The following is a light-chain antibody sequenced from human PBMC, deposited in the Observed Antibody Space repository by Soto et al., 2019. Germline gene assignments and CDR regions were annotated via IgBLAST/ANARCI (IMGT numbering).Light chain of an antibody. CDR2: GAS. CDR3: QQYGSPLT. CDR1: EPFNSPY. J-gene: IGKJ4*01. Sequence: VLTQSPATLSLSPGERATLSCTTNEPFNSPYLAWYQQKPGQAPRLLIYGASNRATGIPDRFSGGGSGADFTLTISRLEPEDFAVYYCQQYGSPLTFGGGTKVEI. V-gene: IGKV3-20*01.